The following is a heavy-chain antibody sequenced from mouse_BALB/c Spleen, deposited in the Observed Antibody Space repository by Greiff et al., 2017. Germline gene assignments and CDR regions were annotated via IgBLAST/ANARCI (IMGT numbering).Heavy chain of an antibody. CDR1: GFSLTSYG. J-gene: IGHJ4*01. CDR2: IWAGGST. CDR3: ARAGGDYAMDS. V-gene: IGHV2-9*02. Sequence: VQLQESGPGLVAPSQSLSITCTVSGFSLTSYGVHWVRLPPGKGLEWLGVIWAGGSTNYNSALMSRLSISKDNSKSQVFLKMNSLQTDDTAMYYCARAGGDYAMDSWGQGTSVTVSA.